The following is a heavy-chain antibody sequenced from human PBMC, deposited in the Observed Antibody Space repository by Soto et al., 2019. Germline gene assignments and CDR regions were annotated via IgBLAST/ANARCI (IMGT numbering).Heavy chain of an antibody. D-gene: IGHD2-2*01. CDR2: IVVGSGNT. V-gene: IGHV1-58*02. Sequence: SVKVSCKASGFTFTSSAMQWVRQARGQRLEWIGWIVVGSGNTNYAQKFQERVTITTDMSTSTAYMELSSLRSEDTAVYYCARHDCISASCYYYYYYSMDVWGQGNRGHRVL. CDR1: GFTFTSSA. J-gene: IGHJ6*02. CDR3: ARHDCISASCYYYYYYSMDV.